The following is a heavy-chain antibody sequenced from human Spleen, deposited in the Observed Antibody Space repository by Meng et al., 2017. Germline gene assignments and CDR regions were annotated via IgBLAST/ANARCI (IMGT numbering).Heavy chain of an antibody. CDR2: ISTYNGNT. CDR3: ARGSVGGDFDP. D-gene: IGHD2-2*01. V-gene: IGHV1-18*01. J-gene: IGHJ5*02. CDR1: GYTFINFG. Sequence: VQVVQSGAEVKRPGASVKVSCKASGYTFINFGINGLRQAPGQGHGWMGWISTYNGNTNYAQTFQDRVTMTTDRSTSTAYMELRSLKSDDTAVYYCARGSVGGDFDPWGRGTLVTVSS.